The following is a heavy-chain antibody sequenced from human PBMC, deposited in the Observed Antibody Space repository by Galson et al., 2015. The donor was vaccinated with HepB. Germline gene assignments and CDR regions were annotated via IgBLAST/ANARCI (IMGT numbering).Heavy chain of an antibody. CDR3: ARIPPLLFGSGKNAFDY. CDR2: IDWDDDK. Sequence: PALVKPTQTLTLTCTFSGFSLSTRGLSVSWIRQPPGKAPEWLARIDWDDDKYYTTSLRTRLTISKDTSKNQVVLTMTNMDPVDTATYSCARIPPLLFGSGKNAFDYGGQGTLGTVSS. V-gene: IGHV2-70*11. D-gene: IGHD3-10*01. CDR1: GFSLSTRGLS. J-gene: IGHJ4*02.